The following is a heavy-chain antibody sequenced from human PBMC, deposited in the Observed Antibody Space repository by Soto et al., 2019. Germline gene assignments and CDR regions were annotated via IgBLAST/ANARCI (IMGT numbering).Heavy chain of an antibody. J-gene: IGHJ4*02. Sequence: QVQLVESGGGVVPPGRSLRLSCAASGFTFSSFVLHWVRQAPGKGLEWLSLISPDGNKIYYADSVKGRFTISRDNSQNTLYLQMNSMRGEDTAVYYCARDRDVYNLAFLDYWGQGTLVTVSS. CDR1: GFTFSSFV. CDR2: ISPDGNKI. V-gene: IGHV3-30-3*01. D-gene: IGHD1-1*01. CDR3: ARDRDVYNLAFLDY.